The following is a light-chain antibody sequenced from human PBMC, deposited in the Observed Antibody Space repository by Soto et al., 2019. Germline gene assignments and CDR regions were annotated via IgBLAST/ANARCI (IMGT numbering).Light chain of an antibody. CDR2: GNS. CDR3: QSYDSSHVV. Sequence: VLTQPPSVSGAPGQRVTISCTGSSSNIGAGYDVHWYQQLPGTAPKLLIYGNSNRPSGVPDRFSGSKSGTSASLAITGLQAEDEADYYCQSYDSSHVVFGGGTKLTVL. J-gene: IGLJ2*01. CDR1: SSNIGAGYD. V-gene: IGLV1-40*01.